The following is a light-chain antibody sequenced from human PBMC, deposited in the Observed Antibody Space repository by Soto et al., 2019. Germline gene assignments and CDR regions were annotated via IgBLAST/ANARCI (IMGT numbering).Light chain of an antibody. CDR2: AAS. Sequence: DIQMTQSLSSLSASVGDRVTITCRASQSISGYLSWYYQRPGKAPKLLISAASTLQSGVPSRFSGSGSGTDFTLTISSLQPEDSATYYCRQSYTVPYTFGQGTKLEVK. J-gene: IGKJ2*01. CDR3: RQSYTVPYT. V-gene: IGKV1-39*01. CDR1: QSISGY.